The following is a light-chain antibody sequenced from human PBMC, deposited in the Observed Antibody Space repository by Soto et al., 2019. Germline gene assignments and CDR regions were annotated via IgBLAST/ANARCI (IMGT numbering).Light chain of an antibody. CDR1: QSVSSD. CDR2: GTS. Sequence: EIVMTQSPATLSVSPGERATLSCRASQSVSSDLAWYQQKPGQAPRLLIYGTSTRATGIPARFSGSGSGTEFTLTIYSLQSEDFAVYYCKQYNNRVTFGHGTRQEIK. V-gene: IGKV3-15*01. CDR3: KQYNNRVT. J-gene: IGKJ5*01.